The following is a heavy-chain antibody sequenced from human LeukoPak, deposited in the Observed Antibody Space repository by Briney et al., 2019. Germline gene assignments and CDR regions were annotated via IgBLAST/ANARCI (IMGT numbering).Heavy chain of an antibody. J-gene: IGHJ3*02. CDR1: GFTFSSYS. CDR3: ARHFYYDSSGYYGDNSFDI. CDR2: ISSSSSYI. Sequence: GGSLRLSCAASGFTFSSYSMNWVRQAPGKGLEWVSSISSSSSYIYYADSVKGRFTISRDNAKNSLYLQMNSLRAEDTAVYYCARHFYYDSSGYYGDNSFDIWGQGTMVTVS. D-gene: IGHD3-22*01. V-gene: IGHV3-21*01.